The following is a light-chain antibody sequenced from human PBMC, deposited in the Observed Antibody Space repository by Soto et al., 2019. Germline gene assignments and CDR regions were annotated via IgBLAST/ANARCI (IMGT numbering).Light chain of an antibody. CDR2: GAS. CDR1: QSIFSNY. J-gene: IGKJ1*01. CDR3: QQYGTSPRT. Sequence: EVMLTQSPGTLSLSPGERATLSCRASQSIFSNYLAWYQQKSGQAPRLLIYGASNRATGIPDRFSGSGSGRDFTLTISRLEPEGFAVYYCQQYGTSPRTFGQGTKVEFK. V-gene: IGKV3-20*01.